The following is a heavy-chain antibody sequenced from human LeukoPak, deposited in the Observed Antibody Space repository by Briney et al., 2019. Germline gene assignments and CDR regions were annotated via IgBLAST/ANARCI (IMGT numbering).Heavy chain of an antibody. D-gene: IGHD3-10*01. CDR3: ARRGVGKAFDH. CDR1: GVSINSSDYY. J-gene: IGHJ5*02. CDR2: NHYSGSS. Sequence: SETLSLTCTVSGVSINSSDYYWSWIRQHPGKGLEWIGYNHYSGSSYYIPSLKSRVTISLDTSKNQFSLELTSVTAADTAVYYCARRGVGKAFDHWGQGTLVTVSS. V-gene: IGHV4-31*03.